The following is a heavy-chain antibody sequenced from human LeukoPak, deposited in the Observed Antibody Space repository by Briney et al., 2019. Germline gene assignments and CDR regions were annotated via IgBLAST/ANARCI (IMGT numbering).Heavy chain of an antibody. J-gene: IGHJ4*02. CDR1: GFTFSSYG. D-gene: IGHD4-17*01. CDR3: ARDPYGDYDFDY. CDR2: INSDGSST. Sequence: PGRSLRLSCAASGFTFSSYGMHWVRQAPGKGLVWVSRINSDGSSTSYADSVKGRFTISRDNAKNTLYLQMNSLRAEDTAVYYCARDPYGDYDFDYWGQGTLVTVSS. V-gene: IGHV3-74*01.